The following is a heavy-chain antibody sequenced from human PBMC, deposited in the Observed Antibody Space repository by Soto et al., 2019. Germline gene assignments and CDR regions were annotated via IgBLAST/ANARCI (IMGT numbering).Heavy chain of an antibody. Sequence: GASVKVSCKASGYTFTSYYMHWVRQAPGQGLEWMGIINPSGGSTSYAQKFQGRVTMTRDTSTSTVYTELSSLRSEDTAVYYCAREVAAAGSEYNWFDPWGQGTLVTVYS. D-gene: IGHD6-13*01. V-gene: IGHV1-46*01. J-gene: IGHJ5*02. CDR3: AREVAAAGSEYNWFDP. CDR1: GYTFTSYY. CDR2: INPSGGST.